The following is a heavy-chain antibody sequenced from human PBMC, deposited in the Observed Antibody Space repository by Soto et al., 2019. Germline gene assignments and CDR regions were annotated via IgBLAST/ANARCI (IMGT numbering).Heavy chain of an antibody. CDR2: IKQDGSEK. CDR3: ARGHYYALGTYFPVNYMDV. D-gene: IGHD3-10*01. J-gene: IGHJ6*03. V-gene: IGHV3-7*01. CDR1: GFPFSHCW. Sequence: EVQLVESGGGLVQPGGSLRLSCSASGFPFSHCWMTWVRQAPGKGLEWVANIKQDGSEKYYVDSMKGRFTISRDNAKNSLYLQLNSLRAEDTAVYYCARGHYYALGTYFPVNYMDVWGKGTTVTVSS.